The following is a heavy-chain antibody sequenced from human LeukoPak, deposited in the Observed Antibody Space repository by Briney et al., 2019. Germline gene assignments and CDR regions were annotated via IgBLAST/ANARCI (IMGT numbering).Heavy chain of an antibody. CDR2: ISTRSNYI. D-gene: IGHD6-13*01. CDR1: GITLTINV. V-gene: IGHV3-21*01. CDR3: ARDYVAGLSGAGPFEY. Sequence: SGGSLRLSCAASGITLTINVMSWVRQVPGKGLEWVSAISTRSNYIYYRDSVKGRYTISRDNARNSPFLQMNSLRPEDTAMYYCARDYVAGLSGAGPFEYWGQGTLVTVSS. J-gene: IGHJ4*02.